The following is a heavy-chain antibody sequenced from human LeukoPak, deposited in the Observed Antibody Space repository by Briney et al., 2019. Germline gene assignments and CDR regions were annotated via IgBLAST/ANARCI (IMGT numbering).Heavy chain of an antibody. V-gene: IGHV3-21*06. Sequence: GGSQRLTCAASGLTFSTYTMHWVRQAPGKGLEWLSSISSRSNFINYSDSVRGRFTISRDNADNSLFLQMNSLSAEDTAVYYCARARVYGYSSGGLIDFWGQGTTVTVSS. CDR1: GLTFSTYT. CDR3: ARARVYGYSSGGLIDF. D-gene: IGHD5-18*01. CDR2: ISSRSNFI. J-gene: IGHJ4*02.